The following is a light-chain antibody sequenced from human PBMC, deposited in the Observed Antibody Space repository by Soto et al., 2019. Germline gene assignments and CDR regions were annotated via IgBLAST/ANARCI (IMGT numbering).Light chain of an antibody. Sequence: QSVLAQPPSASGTPGQRVTISCSGSSSNIGTNTVIWYQQLPGAAPRLLIYSDNQRPSGVPDRFSGSKSGTSASLAISGLQSEVETDYYCAAWDVSLVVFGGGTMLTVL. CDR1: SSNIGTNT. V-gene: IGLV1-44*01. CDR3: AAWDVSLVV. CDR2: SDN. J-gene: IGLJ2*01.